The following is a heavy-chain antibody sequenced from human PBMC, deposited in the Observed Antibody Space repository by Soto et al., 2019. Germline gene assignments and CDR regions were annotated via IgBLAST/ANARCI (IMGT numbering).Heavy chain of an antibody. CDR1: GITFSSHA. D-gene: IGHD1-26*01. J-gene: IGHJ5*02. CDR3: VTSRSGSDLPTNWFDR. V-gene: IGHV3-23*01. CDR2: ISGYGDST. Sequence: EVRLLESGGGVIHPGGSLRLSCEASGITFSSHAMTWVRQTPGQGLEWVAGISGYGDSTYSADSLEGRFTISRDNSKNILYIDMKSLRAQDTAVYYCVTSRSGSDLPTNWFDRWGQGTLVIVS.